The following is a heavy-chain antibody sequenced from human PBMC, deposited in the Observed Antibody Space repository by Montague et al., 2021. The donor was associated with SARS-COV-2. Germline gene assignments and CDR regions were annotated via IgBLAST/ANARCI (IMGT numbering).Heavy chain of an antibody. V-gene: IGHV2-70*11. CDR3: ARIKYDILTGYYYGMDV. CDR2: IDWDDDK. Sequence: VKPTQTLTLTCTFSGFSLSTSGMCVSWIRQPPGKALEWLARIDWDDDKYYSTSLKTRLTISKDTSKNQVVLTMTNMDLVDTATYYCARIKYDILTGYYYGMDVWGQGTTVTVSS. CDR1: GFSLSTSGMC. D-gene: IGHD3-9*01. J-gene: IGHJ6*02.